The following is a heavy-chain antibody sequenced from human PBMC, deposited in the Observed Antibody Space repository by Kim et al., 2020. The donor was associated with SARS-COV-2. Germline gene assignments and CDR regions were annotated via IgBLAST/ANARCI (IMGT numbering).Heavy chain of an antibody. CDR2: IKQDGSEK. CDR3: RLAVAGDAFDI. CDR1: GFTFSSYW. D-gene: IGHD6-19*01. J-gene: IGHJ3*02. Sequence: GGSLRLSCAASGFTFSSYWMSWVRQAPGKGLEWVANIKQDGSEKYYVDSVKGRFTISRDNAKNSLYLQMNSLRAEDTAVYYCRLAVAGDAFDIWGQGTMVTVSS. V-gene: IGHV3-7*01.